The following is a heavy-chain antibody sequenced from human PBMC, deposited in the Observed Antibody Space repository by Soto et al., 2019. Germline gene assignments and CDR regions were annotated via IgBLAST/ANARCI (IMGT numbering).Heavy chain of an antibody. J-gene: IGHJ3*02. CDR1: GGTFSSYA. V-gene: IGHV1-69*01. D-gene: IGHD5-12*01. Sequence: QVQLVQSGAEVKKPGSSVKVSCKASGGTFSSYAISWVRQAPGQGLEWMGGIIPIFGTSNYAQKFQGRVTITADESTSTAYMERSSLRCEDTSVYYCARNSWRDGAFDIWGQGTMVTVSS. CDR2: IIPIFGTS. CDR3: ARNSWRDGAFDI.